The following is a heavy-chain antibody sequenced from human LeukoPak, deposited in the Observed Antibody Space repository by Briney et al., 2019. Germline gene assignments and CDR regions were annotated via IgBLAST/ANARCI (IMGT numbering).Heavy chain of an antibody. Sequence: PSETLSLTCNVSGGSISGGVYYWGWLRQPPGKGLEWIGTIYYSGITFYNPSLKSRVTISVDKSKNQFSLKLSSVTAADTAVYYCARGINCSGGSCYSLRWFDPWGQGTLVTVSS. CDR1: GGSISGGVYY. CDR2: IYYSGIT. V-gene: IGHV4-39*07. D-gene: IGHD2-15*01. J-gene: IGHJ5*02. CDR3: ARGINCSGGSCYSLRWFDP.